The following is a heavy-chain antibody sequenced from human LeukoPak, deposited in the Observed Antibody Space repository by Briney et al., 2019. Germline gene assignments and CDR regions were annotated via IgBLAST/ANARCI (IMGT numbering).Heavy chain of an antibody. D-gene: IGHD3-3*01. CDR1: GGAISSYY. CDR3: ARDRRREGVHAFDV. J-gene: IGHJ3*01. V-gene: IGHV4-59*01. CDR2: SYYSGST. Sequence: SETLSLTCTVSGGAISSYYWSWIRQPPGKGLEWIGCSYYSGSTNYNPSLKSRVTISVDTSKNQFSLKLSSVTAADAAVYYCARDRRREGVHAFDVWGRGTMVTVSS.